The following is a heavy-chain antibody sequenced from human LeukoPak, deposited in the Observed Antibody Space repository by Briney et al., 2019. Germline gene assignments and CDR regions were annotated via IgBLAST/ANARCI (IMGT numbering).Heavy chain of an antibody. D-gene: IGHD3-3*01. CDR3: AAPILHHTYFFDY. Sequence: ASVKVSCKASGCTFTGYYMHWVRQAPGQGLEWMGWINPNSGGTNYAQKFQGRVTMTRDTSISTAYMELSRLRSDDTAVYYCAAPILHHTYFFDYWGQGTLVTVSS. CDR2: INPNSGGT. V-gene: IGHV1-2*02. J-gene: IGHJ4*02. CDR1: GCTFTGYY.